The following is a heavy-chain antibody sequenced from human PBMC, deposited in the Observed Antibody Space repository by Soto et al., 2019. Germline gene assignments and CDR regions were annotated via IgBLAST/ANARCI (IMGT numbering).Heavy chain of an antibody. J-gene: IGHJ4*02. D-gene: IGHD3-3*01. CDR3: ARDLSMTYYDFWSGYSAFFDY. Sequence: PGGSLRLSCAASGFTFSSYSMNWVRQAPGKGLEWVSSISSSSSYIYYADSVKGRFTISRDNAKNSLYLQMNSLRAEDTAVYYCARDLSMTYYDFWSGYSAFFDYWGQGTLVTVSS. V-gene: IGHV3-21*01. CDR2: ISSSSSYI. CDR1: GFTFSSYS.